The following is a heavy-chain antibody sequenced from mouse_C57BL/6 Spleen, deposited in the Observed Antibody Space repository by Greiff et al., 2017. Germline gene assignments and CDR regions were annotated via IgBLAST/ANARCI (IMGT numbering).Heavy chain of an antibody. Sequence: VQLQQSGPVLVKPGASVKMSCKASGYTFTDYYMNWVKQSHGKSLEWIGVINPYNGGTSYNQKFKGKATLTVDKSSSTAYMELNSLTSEDSAVYYCARIYGSRGYFDYWGQGTTLTVSS. CDR2: INPYNGGT. D-gene: IGHD1-1*01. CDR3: ARIYGSRGYFDY. V-gene: IGHV1-19*01. CDR1: GYTFTDYY. J-gene: IGHJ2*01.